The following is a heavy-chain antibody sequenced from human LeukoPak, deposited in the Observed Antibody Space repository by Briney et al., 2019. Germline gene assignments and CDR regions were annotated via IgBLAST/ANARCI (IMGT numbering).Heavy chain of an antibody. V-gene: IGHV1-2*02. CDR3: ARDRLYYDSSGYYSY. CDR2: INPNSGGT. D-gene: IGHD3-22*01. Sequence: ASVKVSCKASGYTFTGYYMHWVRQAPGQGLEWMGWINPNSGGTNYAQKFRGRVTMTRDTSISTAYMELSRLRPDDTAVYYCARDRLYYDSSGYYSYWGQGTLVTVSS. CDR1: GYTFTGYY. J-gene: IGHJ4*02.